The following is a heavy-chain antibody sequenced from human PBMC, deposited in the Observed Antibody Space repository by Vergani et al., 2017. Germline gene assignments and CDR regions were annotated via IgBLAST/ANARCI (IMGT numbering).Heavy chain of an antibody. V-gene: IGHV4-59*01. D-gene: IGHD2-21*02. CDR3: ARNPYCGGDCYSDAFDI. Sequence: QVQLQESGPGLVKPSETLSLTCTVSGGSISSYYWSWIRQPPGKGLEWIGYIYYSGSTNYNPSLKSRVTTSVDTSKNQFSLKLSSVTAADTAVYYCARNPYCGGDCYSDAFDIWGQGTMVTVSS. CDR1: GGSISSYY. J-gene: IGHJ3*02. CDR2: IYYSGST.